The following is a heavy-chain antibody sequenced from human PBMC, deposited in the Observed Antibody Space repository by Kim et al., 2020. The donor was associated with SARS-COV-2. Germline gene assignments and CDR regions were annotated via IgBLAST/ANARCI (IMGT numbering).Heavy chain of an antibody. Sequence: SETLSLTCTVSGGSVSSGSYYWSWIRQPPGKGLEWIGYIYYSGSTNYNPSLKSRVTISVDTSKNQFSLKLSSVTAADTAVYYCARDTVVVPAASYYYYYGMDVWGQGTTVTVSS. V-gene: IGHV4-61*01. CDR2: IYYSGST. CDR3: ARDTVVVPAASYYYYYGMDV. D-gene: IGHD2-2*01. J-gene: IGHJ6*02. CDR1: GGSVSSGSYY.